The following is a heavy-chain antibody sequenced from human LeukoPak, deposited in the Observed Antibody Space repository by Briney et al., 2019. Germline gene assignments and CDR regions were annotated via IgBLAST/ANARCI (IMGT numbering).Heavy chain of an antibody. CDR3: ARQTKGGITMVRGVLSGAFGI. CDR1: GYSFTSYW. Sequence: GESLKISCKGSGYSFTSYWIGWVRQMPGKGLEWMGIIYPGDSDTRYSPSFQGQVTISADKSISTAYLQWSSLKASDTAMYYCARQTKGGITMVRGVLSGAFGIWGQGTMVTVSS. CDR2: IYPGDSDT. V-gene: IGHV5-51*01. D-gene: IGHD3-10*01. J-gene: IGHJ3*02.